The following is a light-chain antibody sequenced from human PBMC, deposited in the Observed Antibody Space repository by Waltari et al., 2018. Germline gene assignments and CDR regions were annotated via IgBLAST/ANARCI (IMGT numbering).Light chain of an antibody. CDR2: ADR. Sequence: SYVLTQPPSVSVAPEQTASITCGGNNIGSRSVHWYQQKHGQAPVLVVYADRDRPSGIPERFSGSNSGNPATLTISRVEAGDEADYYCQVWDSSSDLEIFGGGTKLTVL. J-gene: IGLJ2*01. CDR3: QVWDSSSDLEI. CDR1: NIGSRS. V-gene: IGLV3-21*02.